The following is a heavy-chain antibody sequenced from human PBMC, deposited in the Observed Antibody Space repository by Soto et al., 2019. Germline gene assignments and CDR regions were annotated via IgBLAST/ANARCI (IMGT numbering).Heavy chain of an antibody. Sequence: GGSLILSCSASGFPFGVYAMHWVRQAPGKGLEWVSAISCNGGSTGYAHSVKCRITISRDNAKISLYLQMNSLRAEDTALFYCAKEMYPKSGWSCAFDIWGQGTMVTVSS. D-gene: IGHD6-19*01. CDR3: AKEMYPKSGWSCAFDI. J-gene: IGHJ3*02. V-gene: IGHV3-9*01. CDR1: GFPFGVYA. CDR2: ISCNGGST.